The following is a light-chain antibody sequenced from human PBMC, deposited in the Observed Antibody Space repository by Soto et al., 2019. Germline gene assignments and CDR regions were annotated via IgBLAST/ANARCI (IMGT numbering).Light chain of an antibody. J-gene: IGLJ1*01. Sequence: QSALTQPASVSGSPGQSITISCTGTSIDVGGYNYVSWYQQHPGKAPKLMIYDVSNRPSGVSNRFSGSKSGNTASLTISGLQAEDDADYYCSSYTSSSTLLYVFGTGTKLTVL. V-gene: IGLV2-14*01. CDR2: DVS. CDR3: SSYTSSSTLLYV. CDR1: SIDVGGYNY.